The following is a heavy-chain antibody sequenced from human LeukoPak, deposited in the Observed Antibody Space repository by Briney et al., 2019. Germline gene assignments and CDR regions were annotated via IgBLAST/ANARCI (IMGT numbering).Heavy chain of an antibody. Sequence: GASVKVSCKASGYTFTGYHMHWVRHAPGQGLEWMGWINPNSGGTNYAQKFRGRVTMTRDTSISTAYMELSRLRSDDTAVYYCARLAVAGNLYWYFDLWGRGTLVTVSS. D-gene: IGHD6-19*01. V-gene: IGHV1-2*02. J-gene: IGHJ2*01. CDR3: ARLAVAGNLYWYFDL. CDR1: GYTFTGYH. CDR2: INPNSGGT.